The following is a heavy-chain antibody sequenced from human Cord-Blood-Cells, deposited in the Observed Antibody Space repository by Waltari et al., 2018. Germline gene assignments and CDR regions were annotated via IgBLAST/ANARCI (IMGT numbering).Heavy chain of an antibody. V-gene: IGHV4-4*02. J-gene: IGHJ4*02. Sequence: QVQLQESGPGLVKPSGTLSLTCAVSGGSISSSNWWRWVRQPPGKGLEWIGENHHSGSPHYNPSRKSRDTISVDKSKNQCALKPGFVTGADTAVYYCAGVGSGSYFDYWGQGTLVTVSS. D-gene: IGHD1-26*01. CDR3: AGVGSGSYFDY. CDR2: NHHSGSP. CDR1: GGSISSSNW.